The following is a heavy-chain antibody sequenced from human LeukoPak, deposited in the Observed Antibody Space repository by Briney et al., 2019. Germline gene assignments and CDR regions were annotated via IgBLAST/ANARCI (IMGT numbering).Heavy chain of an antibody. D-gene: IGHD6-13*01. CDR1: GGSISSSSYY. J-gene: IGHJ3*02. Sequence: SETLSLTCTVSGGSISSSSYYWGWIRQPPGKGLEWIGSIYYSGSTYYNPSLKSRVTISVDTSKNQFSLKLSSVTAADTAVYYCAREGRSIAAAPDAFDIWGQGTMVTVSS. V-gene: IGHV4-39*07. CDR3: AREGRSIAAAPDAFDI. CDR2: IYYSGST.